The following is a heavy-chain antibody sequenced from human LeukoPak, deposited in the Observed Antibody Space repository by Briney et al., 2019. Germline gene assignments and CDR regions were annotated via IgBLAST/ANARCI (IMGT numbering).Heavy chain of an antibody. Sequence: SETLSLTCTVSGGPISSYYLSWIRQPPGKGLEWIGYIYYSGSTNYNPSLKSRVTISVDTSKNQFSLNLSSVTAADTAVYYCARSYSYYYYYYGMDVWGQGTTVTVSS. CDR2: IYYSGST. CDR3: ARSYSYYYYYYGMDV. J-gene: IGHJ6*02. CDR1: GGPISSYY. D-gene: IGHD4-11*01. V-gene: IGHV4-59*08.